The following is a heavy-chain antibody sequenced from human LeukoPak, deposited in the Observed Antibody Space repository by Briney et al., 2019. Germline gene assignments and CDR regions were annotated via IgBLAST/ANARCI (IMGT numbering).Heavy chain of an antibody. V-gene: IGHV4-38-2*02. D-gene: IGHD2-21*02. CDR1: GYSISSGYY. CDR2: IYHSGST. CDR3: ARVRIVVVTGYFDY. Sequence: SETLSLTCTVSGYSISSGYYWGWIRQPPGKGLEWIGSIYHSGSTYYNPSLKSRVTISVDTSKNQFSLKLSSVAAADTAVYYCARVRIVVVTGYFDYWGQGTLVTVSS. J-gene: IGHJ4*02.